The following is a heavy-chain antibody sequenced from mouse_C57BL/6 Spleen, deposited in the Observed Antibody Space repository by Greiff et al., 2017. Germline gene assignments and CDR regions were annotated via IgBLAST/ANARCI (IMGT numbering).Heavy chain of an antibody. CDR3: ARGGSTDAIDY. CDR1: GYTFTSYW. Sequence: QVQLQQPGAELVMPGASVKLSCKASGYTFTSYWMHWVKQRPGQGLEWIGEIAPYDSYTNYNQKFTGKSTLTVDTSSSTAYMQLSSLTSEDSAVYYCARGGSTDAIDYWGQGTSVTVSA. D-gene: IGHD1-1*02. J-gene: IGHJ4*01. CDR2: IAPYDSYT. V-gene: IGHV1-69*01.